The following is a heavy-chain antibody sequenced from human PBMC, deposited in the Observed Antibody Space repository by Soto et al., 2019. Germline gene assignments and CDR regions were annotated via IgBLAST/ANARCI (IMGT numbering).Heavy chain of an antibody. CDR3: AKAGPNSHGRNFFDY. CDR1: GFTFSSYA. CDR2: ITDSGGST. V-gene: IGHV3-23*01. D-gene: IGHD1-26*01. Sequence: VGSLRLSCAASGFTFSSYAMSWVRQAPGKGLEWVSSITDSGGSTYYSDSVRGRFPISRDNSRNTLHLQMNSLRAEDTALYYCAKAGPNSHGRNFFDYWGQGTLVTVS. J-gene: IGHJ4*02.